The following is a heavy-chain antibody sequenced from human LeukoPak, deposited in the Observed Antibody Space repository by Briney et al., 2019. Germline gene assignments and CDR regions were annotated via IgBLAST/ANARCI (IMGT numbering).Heavy chain of an antibody. Sequence: GGSLRLSCAASGFTFSSYAMHWVRQAPGKGLEYVSAISSNGGSTYYANSVKGRFTISRDNFKNTLYFQMGSLRAEDMAVYYCARDLEGSLDYWGQGTLVTVSS. CDR2: ISSNGGST. J-gene: IGHJ4*02. D-gene: IGHD2-15*01. CDR3: ARDLEGSLDY. V-gene: IGHV3-64*01. CDR1: GFTFSSYA.